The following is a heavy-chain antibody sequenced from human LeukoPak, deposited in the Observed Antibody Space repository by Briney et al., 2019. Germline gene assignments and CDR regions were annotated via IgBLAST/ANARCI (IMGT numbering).Heavy chain of an antibody. D-gene: IGHD5-18*01. Sequence: GGSLRLSCAASGFTFSSYAMHWVRQAPGKGLEWVAVISYDGSNKYYADSVKGRFTISRDNSKNTLYLQMNSLRAEDTAVYYCARVIQLWFDDAFDIWGQGTMVTVSS. J-gene: IGHJ3*02. CDR3: ARVIQLWFDDAFDI. CDR2: ISYDGSNK. CDR1: GFTFSSYA. V-gene: IGHV3-30*01.